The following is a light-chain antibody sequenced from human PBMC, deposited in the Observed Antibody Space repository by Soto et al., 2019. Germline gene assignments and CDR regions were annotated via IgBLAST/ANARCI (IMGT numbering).Light chain of an antibody. CDR3: HKYGPSPLT. Sequence: EIVLTQSPGTLSLSPGARATLSCRASQSVASSFIAWFQQKPGQPPRLLIYTASNRAPGIPDRFTASGSGTDFTLTIGRLELEDFAVYYCHKYGPSPLTFGGGTKVEI. CDR1: QSVASSF. J-gene: IGKJ4*01. V-gene: IGKV3-20*01. CDR2: TAS.